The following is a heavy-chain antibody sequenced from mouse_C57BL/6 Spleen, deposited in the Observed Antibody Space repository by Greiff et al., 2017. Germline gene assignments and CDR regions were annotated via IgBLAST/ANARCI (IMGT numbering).Heavy chain of an antibody. CDR2: IDPNSGGT. D-gene: IGHD2-2*01. CDR3: ARREYYGYDAGCYFDD. Sequence: QVQLQQSGAELVKPGASVKLSCKASGYTFTSYWMHWVKQRPGRGLEWIGRIDPNSGGTKYNDKFKSKATLTVDKPSSTAYMQLSSLTSEDSAVYYCARREYYGYDAGCYFDDWGKGTTLTVSS. V-gene: IGHV1-72*01. CDR1: GYTFTSYW. J-gene: IGHJ2*01.